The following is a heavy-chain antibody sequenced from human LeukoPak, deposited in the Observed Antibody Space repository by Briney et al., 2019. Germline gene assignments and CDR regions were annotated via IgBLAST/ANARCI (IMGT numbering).Heavy chain of an antibody. V-gene: IGHV1-3*01. CDR2: INAGNGNT. CDR1: GYTFTSYS. CDR3: ARVSYYDSSGYYDEDAFDI. D-gene: IGHD3-22*01. J-gene: IGHJ3*02. Sequence: ASVKVSCKASGYTFTSYSMHWVRQAPGQRREWMGWINAGNGNTKYSQKFQGRVTITRDTSASTAYMELSSLRSEDTAVYYCARVSYYDSSGYYDEDAFDIWGQGTMVTVSS.